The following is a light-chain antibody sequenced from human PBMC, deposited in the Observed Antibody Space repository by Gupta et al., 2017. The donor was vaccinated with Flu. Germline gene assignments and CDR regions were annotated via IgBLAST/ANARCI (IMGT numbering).Light chain of an antibody. CDR3: QQASRFTGWT. CDR1: QDISIW. CDR2: AAS. J-gene: IGKJ1*01. V-gene: IGKV1-12*01. Sequence: DIQMTQSPSSVSASVGDRVTITCRASQDISIWLAWYQQKPGKDPKLLISAASNLQSGVPSRFIGSGSGTYFTLTISGLQPEDLGTYYCQQASRFTGWTFGQGTKVEIK.